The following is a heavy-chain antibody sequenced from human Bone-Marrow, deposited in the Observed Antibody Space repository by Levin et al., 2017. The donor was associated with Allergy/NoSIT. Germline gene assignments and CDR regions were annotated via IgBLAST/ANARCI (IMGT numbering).Heavy chain of an antibody. CDR1: GGTFSSEA. J-gene: IGHJ4*02. V-gene: IGHV1-69*04. CDR3: VGGRGRWIVGDV. CDR2: IMPILGLA. Sequence: ASVKVSCKASGGTFSSEAISWVRQAPGQGLEWVGRIMPILGLANYAQRFQGRVTITADSSTRTVFLDLSSLTSEDTAVYFCVGGRGRWIVGDVWALGTLVTVSS. D-gene: IGHD3-16*01.